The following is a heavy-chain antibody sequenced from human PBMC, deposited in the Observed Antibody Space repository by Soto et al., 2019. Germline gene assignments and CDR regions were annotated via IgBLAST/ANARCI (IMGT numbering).Heavy chain of an antibody. CDR1: GGSISSGGYY. CDR3: ARESSTKQGFDP. D-gene: IGHD1-1*01. CDR2: IYYSGST. Sequence: SETLSLTCTVSGGSISSGGYYWRWIRQHPGKGLEWIGYIYYSGSTYYNPSLKSRVTISVDTSKNQFSLKLSSVTAADTAVYYCARESSTKQGFDPWGQGTLVTVSS. J-gene: IGHJ5*02. V-gene: IGHV4-31*03.